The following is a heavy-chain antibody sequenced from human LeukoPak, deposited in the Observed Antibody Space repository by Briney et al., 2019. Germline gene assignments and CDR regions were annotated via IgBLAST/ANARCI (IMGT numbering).Heavy chain of an antibody. CDR3: AKASPYRDDFWTTPLDY. J-gene: IGHJ4*02. V-gene: IGHV3-30*02. D-gene: IGHD3-3*01. CDR2: IRYDGSRK. Sequence: PGGSLRLSCAASGFTFNNYGMHWVRQAPGKGLEWVAFIRYDGSRKDSADSVKGRFTISRDDSKNTLYLQMSSLRAEDTAVYYCAKASPYRDDFWTTPLDYWGQGTLVTVSS. CDR1: GFTFNNYG.